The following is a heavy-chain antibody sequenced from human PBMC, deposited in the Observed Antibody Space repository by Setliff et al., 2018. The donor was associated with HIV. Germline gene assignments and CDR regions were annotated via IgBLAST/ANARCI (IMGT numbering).Heavy chain of an antibody. V-gene: IGHV4-59*11. CDR1: GGSISGHY. J-gene: IGHJ6*03. CDR2: IFYTGST. Sequence: PSETLSLTCTVSGGSISGHYWSWIRQPPGKGLEWIAYIFYTGSTNYNPSLKSRVTISVDTSKNQFFLKLSSVTAADTAVSYCVRGYCSSTTCYDDYYYMDVWGKGSTVTVSS. CDR3: VRGYCSSTTCYDDYYYMDV. D-gene: IGHD2-2*01.